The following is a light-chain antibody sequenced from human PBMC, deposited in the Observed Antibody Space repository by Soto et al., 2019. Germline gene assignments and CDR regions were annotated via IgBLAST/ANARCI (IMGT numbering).Light chain of an antibody. V-gene: IGKV2-28*01. Sequence: EIVMTQSPLSLTVTPGEPASISSKSSQSLQHNNGNTLLDWYIQKPGQSPQLLIYLASRRAPGAPDRVSGSGSGTDFTLRISTVEADDAAIYYCMQALQTPRTFGQGTKLEI. J-gene: IGKJ1*01. CDR1: QSLQHNNGNTL. CDR2: LAS. CDR3: MQALQTPRT.